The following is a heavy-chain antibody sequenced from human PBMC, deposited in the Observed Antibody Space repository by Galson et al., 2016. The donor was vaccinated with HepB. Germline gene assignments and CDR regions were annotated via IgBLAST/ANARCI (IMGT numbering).Heavy chain of an antibody. D-gene: IGHD2-2*01. J-gene: IGHJ6*02. CDR2: IASTDGTT. Sequence: SLRLSCAASGFIFSSHTMNWVRQAPGKGLEWIAHIASTDGTTDYADSVKGRFTISRDNAKNSLFLQMNSLRAENTAVYYCASFIVVVPAAATYYYYGMDVWGQGTTVTVSS. CDR1: GFIFSSHT. CDR3: ASFIVVVPAAATYYYYGMDV. V-gene: IGHV3-48*01.